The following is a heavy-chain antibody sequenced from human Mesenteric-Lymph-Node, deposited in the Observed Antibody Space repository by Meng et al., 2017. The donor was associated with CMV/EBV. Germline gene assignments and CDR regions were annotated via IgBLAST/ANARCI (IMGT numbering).Heavy chain of an antibody. CDR3: ARGGPELGYDILSGFGWFDP. J-gene: IGHJ5*02. CDR2: ISAYKGNT. CDR1: GYTFTSYG. D-gene: IGHD3-9*01. Sequence: ASVKVSCKASGYTFTSYGITWVRQAPGQGLEWMGWISAYKGNTKYAQKFQGRVTMTTDRSTSTAFMELRNLRPDDTAVYYCARGGPELGYDILSGFGWFDPWGQGTLVTVSS. V-gene: IGHV1-18*01.